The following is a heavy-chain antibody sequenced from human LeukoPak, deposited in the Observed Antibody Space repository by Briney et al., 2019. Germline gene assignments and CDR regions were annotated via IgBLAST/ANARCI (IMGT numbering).Heavy chain of an antibody. CDR1: GGSLNTYY. J-gene: IGHJ5*02. CDR2: IYYSGST. D-gene: IGHD4-17*01. V-gene: IGHV4-59*08. CDR3: ARSFYGDYVFNWFDP. Sequence: PSETLSLTCSVSGGSLNTYYWSWIRQPAGKGLEWIGYIYYSGSTNYNPSLKSRVTISVDTSKNQFSLKLSSVTAADTAVYYCARSFYGDYVFNWFDPWGQGTLVTVSS.